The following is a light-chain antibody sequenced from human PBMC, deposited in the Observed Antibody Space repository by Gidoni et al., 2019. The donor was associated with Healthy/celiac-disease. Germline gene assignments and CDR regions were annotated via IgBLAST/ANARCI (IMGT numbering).Light chain of an antibody. CDR3: QAWDSSTVV. V-gene: IGLV3-1*01. Sequence: SYEMTQPHSVSVSAGQTASITCSGDKLGDKYACWYQQKPGQSPVLVIYQDSKRPSGIPERFSGSNSGNTATLTISGTHAMYEADNYCQAWDSSTVVFGGGTKLTV. J-gene: IGLJ2*01. CDR1: KLGDKY. CDR2: QDS.